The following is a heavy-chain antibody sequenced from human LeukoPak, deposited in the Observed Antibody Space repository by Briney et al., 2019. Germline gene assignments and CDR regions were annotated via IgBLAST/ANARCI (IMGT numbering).Heavy chain of an antibody. Sequence: ASVKVSCKASGRTFSSYAISWVRQAPGQGLEWMGRIIPILGKANYAQKFQGRVTITTDESTSTAYMELSSLRSEDTAVYYCARGVPLDIVVVPAAPRDYYYYYMDVWGKGTTVTVSS. CDR1: GRTFSSYA. V-gene: IGHV1-69*11. J-gene: IGHJ6*03. D-gene: IGHD2-2*01. CDR2: IIPILGKA. CDR3: ARGVPLDIVVVPAAPRDYYYYYMDV.